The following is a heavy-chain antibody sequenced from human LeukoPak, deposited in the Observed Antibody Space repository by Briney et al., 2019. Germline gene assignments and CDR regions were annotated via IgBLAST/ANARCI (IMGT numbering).Heavy chain of an antibody. Sequence: SQTLSLTCAISGDSVSSNSAAWNWIRQSPSRGLEWLGRTYYRSKWYNDYAVSVKSRITINPDTPKNQFSLQLNSVTPEDTAVYYCARAGVGRSRVDYGMDVWGQGTTVTVSS. CDR3: ARAGVGRSRVDYGMDV. D-gene: IGHD7-27*01. J-gene: IGHJ6*02. CDR1: GDSVSSNSAA. V-gene: IGHV6-1*01. CDR2: TYYRSKWYN.